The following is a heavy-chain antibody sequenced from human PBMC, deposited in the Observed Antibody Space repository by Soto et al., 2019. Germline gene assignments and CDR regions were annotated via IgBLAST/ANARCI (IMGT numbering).Heavy chain of an antibody. CDR3: ARDLKSGIAVAQGALDI. Sequence: PGGSLRLSCAASGFTFSSYSTNWVRQAPGKGLEWVSSISSSSSYIYYADSVKGRFTISRDNAKNSLYLQMNSRRAEDTAVYYCARDLKSGIAVAQGALDIWGQGTMVTVSS. D-gene: IGHD6-19*01. CDR1: GFTFSSYS. CDR2: ISSSSSYI. V-gene: IGHV3-21*01. J-gene: IGHJ3*02.